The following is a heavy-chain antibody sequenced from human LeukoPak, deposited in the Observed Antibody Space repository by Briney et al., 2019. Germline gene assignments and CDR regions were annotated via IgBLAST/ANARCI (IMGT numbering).Heavy chain of an antibody. D-gene: IGHD3-9*01. CDR3: ARGGTLFERIYRNWFDP. Sequence: GASVKVSCKASGYTFTSYDINWVRQATGQGLEWMGWMNPNSGNTGYAQKFQGRVTMTRNTSISTAYMELSSLRSEDTAVYYCARGGTLFERIYRNWFDPWGQGTPVTVSS. V-gene: IGHV1-8*01. CDR2: MNPNSGNT. CDR1: GYTFTSYD. J-gene: IGHJ5*02.